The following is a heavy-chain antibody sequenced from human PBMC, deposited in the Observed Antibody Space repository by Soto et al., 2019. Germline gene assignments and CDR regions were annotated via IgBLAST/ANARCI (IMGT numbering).Heavy chain of an antibody. CDR2: IGGGGTDT. D-gene: IGHD1-20*01. CDR1: RFTFSDFA. J-gene: IGHJ5*01. Sequence: DVQLLESGGGLVQPGGSLTLSCAASRFTFSDFAMNWVRQAPGKGLEWVSSIGGGGTDTYYVDSVKGRFTISRDNSKNTLYLKMDSLRDEDTAVYYCAKDAVSYNGKWDWFDSWGQGTLVSVSS. CDR3: AKDAVSYNGKWDWFDS. V-gene: IGHV3-23*01.